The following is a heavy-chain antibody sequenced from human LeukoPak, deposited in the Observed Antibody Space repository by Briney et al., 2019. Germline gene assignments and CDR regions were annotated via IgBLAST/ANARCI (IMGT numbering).Heavy chain of an antibody. V-gene: IGHV3-7*01. CDR1: GFTFISYW. CDR3: ARDRRGSYDAFDI. D-gene: IGHD1-26*01. J-gene: IGHJ3*02. CDR2: IKQDGSEK. Sequence: PGGSLRLSCAASGFTFISYWMSWVRQAPGKGLEWVANIKQDGSEKYYVGSVKGRFTISRDNAKNSLYLQMNSLRAEDTAVYYCARDRRGSYDAFDIWGQGTMVTVSS.